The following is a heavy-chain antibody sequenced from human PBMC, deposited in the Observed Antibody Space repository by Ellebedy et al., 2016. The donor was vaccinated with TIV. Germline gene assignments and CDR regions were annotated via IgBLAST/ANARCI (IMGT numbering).Heavy chain of an antibody. CDR3: ARRKEVWGYGYYYYGMDV. CDR1: GGSISSYY. Sequence: MPSETLSLTCTVSGGSISSYYWSWILQPPGKGLEWIGYIYYSGSTNYNPSLKSRVTISVDTSKNQFSLKLSSVTAADTAVYYCARRKEVWGYGYYYYGMDVWGQGTTVTVSS. D-gene: IGHD3-16*01. J-gene: IGHJ6*02. V-gene: IGHV4-59*08. CDR2: IYYSGST.